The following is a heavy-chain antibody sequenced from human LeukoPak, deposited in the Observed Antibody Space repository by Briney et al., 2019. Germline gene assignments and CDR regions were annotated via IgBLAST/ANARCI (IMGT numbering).Heavy chain of an antibody. CDR1: GFTFSSYS. V-gene: IGHV3-48*01. J-gene: IGHJ4*02. D-gene: IGHD3-10*01. Sequence: GGSLRLSCAASGFTFSSYSMNWVRQAPGKGLEWVSYISSSSSTIYYADSVKGRFTISRDNAKNSLYLQMNSLRAEDTAVYYCARAFSGKDYGSGSYYYDYWGQGTLVTVSS. CDR3: ARAFSGKDYGSGSYYYDY. CDR2: ISSSSSTI.